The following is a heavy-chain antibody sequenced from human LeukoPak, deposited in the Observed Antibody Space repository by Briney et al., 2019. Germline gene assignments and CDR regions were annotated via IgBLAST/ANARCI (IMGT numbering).Heavy chain of an antibody. Sequence: SETLSLTCAVSGYSISSGHYWGWIRQPPGKGLEWIGSIYHSGSTYYNPSLKSRVTISVDTSKNQFSLKLSSVTAADTAVYYCARGLFGESYDYRGQGTLVTVSS. CDR2: IYHSGST. CDR1: GYSISSGHY. CDR3: ARGLFGESYDY. V-gene: IGHV4-38-2*01. J-gene: IGHJ4*02. D-gene: IGHD3-10*02.